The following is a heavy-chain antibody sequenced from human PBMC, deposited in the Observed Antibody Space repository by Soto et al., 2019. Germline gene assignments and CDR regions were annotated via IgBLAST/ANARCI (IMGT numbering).Heavy chain of an antibody. J-gene: IGHJ4*02. D-gene: IGHD3-10*01. CDR3: VGGQYYFDY. V-gene: IGHV3-30*03. Sequence: QVQLVESGGGVVQPGRSLRLSCAAPGFPFSTYGMHWVREGPGKGLEWVAVISYDGSNKFYADSVKGRFTISRDNSKNTLYLQMNGLRPEDTALYYCVGGQYYFDYRGQGTLVTVSS. CDR2: ISYDGSNK. CDR1: GFPFSTYG.